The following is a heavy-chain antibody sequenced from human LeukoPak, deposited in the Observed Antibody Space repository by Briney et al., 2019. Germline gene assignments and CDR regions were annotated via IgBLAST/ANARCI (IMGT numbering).Heavy chain of an antibody. Sequence: QAGGSLRLSCATSEFTFNWYAMNWVRQAPGKGLDWVSSIGGGGDDIYYADSVKGRFTISRDNSKNTLYLQMNNLRVEDTAIYYCAKDLRGYHQAADYWGQGTLVTVSS. J-gene: IGHJ4*02. CDR2: IGGGGDDI. V-gene: IGHV3-23*01. CDR1: EFTFNWYA. D-gene: IGHD2-15*01. CDR3: AKDLRGYHQAADY.